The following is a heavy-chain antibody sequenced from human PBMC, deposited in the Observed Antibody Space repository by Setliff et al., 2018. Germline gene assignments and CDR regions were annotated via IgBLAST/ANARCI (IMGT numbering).Heavy chain of an antibody. V-gene: IGHV4-38-2*02. CDR1: GYSISSGYY. J-gene: IGHJ4*02. D-gene: IGHD3-16*02. CDR3: ARDMITFGGVIVPLSY. CDR2: IYYSGST. Sequence: SETLSLTCTVSGYSISSGYYWGWIRQPPGKGLEWIGSIYYSGSTYYNPSLKSRVTISVDTSKNQFSLKLSSVTAADTAVYYCARDMITFGGVIVPLSYWGQGTLVTVSS.